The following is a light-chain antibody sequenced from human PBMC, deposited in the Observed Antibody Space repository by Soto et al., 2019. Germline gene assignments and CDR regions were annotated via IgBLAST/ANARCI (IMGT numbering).Light chain of an antibody. CDR2: GNN. CDR3: TAWDGSLNNVL. V-gene: IGLV1-44*01. CDR1: GSSIGTNT. Sequence: QSVLTQPPSASGTPGQRVTISCSGSGSSIGTNTVNWYRQLPGTAPKLLIYGNNQRPSGVPDRFSGSKSGTSASLAISGLXSEDEAEYYCTAWDGSLNNVLFGXGTXVTV. J-gene: IGLJ2*01.